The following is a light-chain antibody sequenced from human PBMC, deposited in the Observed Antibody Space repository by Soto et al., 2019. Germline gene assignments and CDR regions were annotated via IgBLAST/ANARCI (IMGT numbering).Light chain of an antibody. J-gene: IGLJ1*01. Sequence: QSVLTQSPSASASLGASVKLTCTLSSGHSSYAIAWHQQQPEKGPRYLMKLNCDGSHRKGDGIPDRFSGSSSGAERYLIISSLQSEDEADYYCQTWGTGIHVFGTGTKGTVL. V-gene: IGLV4-69*01. CDR3: QTWGTGIHV. CDR2: LNCDGSH. CDR1: SGHSSYA.